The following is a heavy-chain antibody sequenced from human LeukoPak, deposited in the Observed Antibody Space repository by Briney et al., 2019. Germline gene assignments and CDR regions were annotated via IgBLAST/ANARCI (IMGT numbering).Heavy chain of an antibody. V-gene: IGHV1-8*01. J-gene: IGHJ6*03. Sequence: ASVKVSCKASGYTFTSYDINWVRQATGHGLEWMGWMKPNTGNTGYAQKFQGRVTITRNTSISTVYMELSSLRSEDTAVYYCARGVGATISYYHYYIDVWGKGTTVTVSS. CDR1: GYTFTSYD. D-gene: IGHD1-26*01. CDR3: ARGVGATISYYHYYIDV. CDR2: MKPNTGNT.